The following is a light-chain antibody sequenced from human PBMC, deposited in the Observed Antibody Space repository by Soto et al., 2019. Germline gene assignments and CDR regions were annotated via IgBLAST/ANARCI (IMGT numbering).Light chain of an antibody. CDR2: GAS. CDR1: QFVSSN. J-gene: IGKJ5*01. Sequence: EIVLTHSPGTLSLSPGERATLSCRASQFVSSNLAWYQQKPGQAPRLLIYGASTRATGIPARFSGSGSGTEFTLTISNLQSEDFAVYFCQQYHNWPPITFGQGTRLEN. V-gene: IGKV3D-15*01. CDR3: QQYHNWPPIT.